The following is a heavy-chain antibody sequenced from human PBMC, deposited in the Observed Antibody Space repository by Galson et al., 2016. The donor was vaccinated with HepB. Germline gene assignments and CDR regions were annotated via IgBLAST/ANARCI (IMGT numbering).Heavy chain of an antibody. Sequence: SVKVSCKASGYTSRSYGISWMRQAPGQGLEWLGWISTYTEHTNYAQRLQNRVTITTDISTSTVYMELRSLRSDDTAVYYCARRLIRTRGYHNSGLEAMDVWGQGTTVTVSS. V-gene: IGHV1-18*01. D-gene: IGHD3-10*01. J-gene: IGHJ6*02. CDR3: ARRLIRTRGYHNSGLEAMDV. CDR1: GYTSRSYG. CDR2: ISTYTEHT.